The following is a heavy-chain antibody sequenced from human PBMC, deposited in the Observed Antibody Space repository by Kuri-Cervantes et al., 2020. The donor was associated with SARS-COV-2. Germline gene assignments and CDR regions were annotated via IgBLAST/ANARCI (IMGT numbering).Heavy chain of an antibody. V-gene: IGHV4-4*02. CDR1: GDSMNNGNW. D-gene: IGHD5-24*01. CDR2: IYHNGNT. J-gene: IGHJ4*02. CDR3: ASLLLWQQFAH. Sequence: SETLSLTCDVSGDSMNNGNWWTWVRQTPGKGLEWIGEIYHNGNTNYNPSLKSRVTISVDESKNQFSLKLNSVTAADTVVYYCASLLLWQQFAHWGQGILVTVSS.